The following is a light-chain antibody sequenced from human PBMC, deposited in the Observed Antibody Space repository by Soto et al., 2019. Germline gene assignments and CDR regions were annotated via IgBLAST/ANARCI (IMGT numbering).Light chain of an antibody. V-gene: IGKV3-15*01. CDR3: QQYNNWPPIT. CDR2: AAS. J-gene: IGKJ5*01. CDR1: QSVSSSY. Sequence: EIVLTQSPGTLSLSPGERGTLSCRASQSVSSSYLAWYQQKPGQAPRLLIYAASTRATDVPARFSGGGSETEFTLTISSLQSEDFAVYYCQQYNNWPPITFGQGTRLEIK.